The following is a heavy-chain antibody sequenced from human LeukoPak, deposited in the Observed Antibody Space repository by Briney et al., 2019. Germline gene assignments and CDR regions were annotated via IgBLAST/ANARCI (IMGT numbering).Heavy chain of an antibody. CDR2: IRGSGGST. D-gene: IGHD3-10*01. V-gene: IGHV3-23*01. CDR3: AKVPTYYYGSGGLDY. CDR1: GFTFSSYA. J-gene: IGHJ4*02. Sequence: GGSLRLSCAASGFTFSSYAMSWVRQAPGKGLEWVSAIRGSGGSTYYAVSVKGRFTISRDNSKNTLYLQMNSLRAEDTAVYYCAKVPTYYYGSGGLDYWGQGTLVTVSS.